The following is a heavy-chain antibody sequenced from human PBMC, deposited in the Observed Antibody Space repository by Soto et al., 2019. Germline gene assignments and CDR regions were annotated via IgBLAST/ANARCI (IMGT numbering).Heavy chain of an antibody. D-gene: IGHD3-10*01. V-gene: IGHV3-23*01. CDR3: AKSLWFGELSPVDY. Sequence: GGSLRLSCAASGFTFSSYAMSWVRQAPGKGLELVSAIIDSGHSTYYADSVKGRFIISRDNSKNTLYLQMNSLRAEDTAVYYCAKSLWFGELSPVDYWGRGTLVTVSS. J-gene: IGHJ4*02. CDR2: IIDSGHST. CDR1: GFTFSSYA.